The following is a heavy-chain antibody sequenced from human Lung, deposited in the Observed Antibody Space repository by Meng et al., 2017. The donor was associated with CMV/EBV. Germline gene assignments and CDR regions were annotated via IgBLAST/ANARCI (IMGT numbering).Heavy chain of an antibody. V-gene: IGHV3-53*01. CDR1: GFTVSSNY. Sequence: GESLKISCAASGFTVSSNYMNWVRRAPGKGLEWVSVIYSGGITYYADSVKGRFTISRDNSKNTLYLQMNSLRAEDTAVYYCARDRRGDSSGYVFGTGYFDLWGRGTXVTVSS. CDR3: ARDRRGDSSGYVFGTGYFDL. CDR2: IYSGGIT. J-gene: IGHJ2*01. D-gene: IGHD3-22*01.